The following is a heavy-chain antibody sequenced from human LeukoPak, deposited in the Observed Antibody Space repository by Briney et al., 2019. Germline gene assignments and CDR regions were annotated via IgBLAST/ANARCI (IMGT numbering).Heavy chain of an antibody. J-gene: IGHJ4*02. CDR3: ARDQSSRPLGY. V-gene: IGHV3-7*01. Sequence: PGGSLRLSCVASGFTFSSYAMNWVRQAPGKGLEWVANIKDDGSDKYYVDSVKGRFTISRDNAKNSLYLQMNSLRVEDTAVYYCARDQSSRPLGYWGQGTLVTVFS. CDR1: GFTFSSYA. CDR2: IKDDGSDK. D-gene: IGHD3-16*01.